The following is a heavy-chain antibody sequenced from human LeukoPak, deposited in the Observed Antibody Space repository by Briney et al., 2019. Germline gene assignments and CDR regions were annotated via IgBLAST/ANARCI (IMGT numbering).Heavy chain of an antibody. D-gene: IGHD6-19*01. V-gene: IGHV1-18*01. J-gene: IGHJ4*02. Sequence: GASVKVSCKASGYTFTSYGISWVRRAAGQGLEWMGWISVLNGNTNYAQKLQGRVTMTTDTSTSTAYMELRSLRSDDTAVYYCARQSYSSGWNFDYWGQGTLVTVSS. CDR2: ISVLNGNT. CDR1: GYTFTSYG. CDR3: ARQSYSSGWNFDY.